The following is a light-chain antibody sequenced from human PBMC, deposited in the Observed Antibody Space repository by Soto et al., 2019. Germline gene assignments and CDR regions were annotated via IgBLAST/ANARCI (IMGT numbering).Light chain of an antibody. CDR3: QQRSNWPRT. CDR2: DAS. J-gene: IGKJ5*01. V-gene: IGKV3-11*01. CDR1: QSVSSY. Sequence: EIVLTQSPATLSLSPGERATLSCRASQSVSSYLAWYQQKPGQPPRLLIYDASNRATGIPARFSGSGSGTDFTLNSSSLEPEDFAVYYCQQRSNWPRTFGQGTRLEIK.